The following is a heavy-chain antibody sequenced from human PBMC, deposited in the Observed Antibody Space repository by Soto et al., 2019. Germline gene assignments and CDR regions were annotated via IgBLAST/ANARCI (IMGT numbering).Heavy chain of an antibody. J-gene: IGHJ5*02. V-gene: IGHV3-33*01. CDR1: GFTFSSYG. Sequence: GGSLRLSCAASGFTFSSYGMHWVRQAPGKGLEWVAVIWYDGSNKYYADSVKGRFTISRDNSKNTLYLRMNSLRAEDTAVYYCARVRGFQPHCSSTSCYDNWFDPWGQGTLVTVSS. D-gene: IGHD2-2*01. CDR3: ARVRGFQPHCSSTSCYDNWFDP. CDR2: IWYDGSNK.